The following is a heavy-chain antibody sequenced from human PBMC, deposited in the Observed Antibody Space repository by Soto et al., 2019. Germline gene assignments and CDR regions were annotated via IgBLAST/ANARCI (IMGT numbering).Heavy chain of an antibody. CDR3: ARGVGGYCSGSSCYDYYYYAMDV. V-gene: IGHV4-30-4*01. CDR1: GGSINSGDYY. Sequence: TLSLTCTVSGGSINSGDYYWTWVRQPPGKGLEWIGYIYHSGSTHSNPSLKIRVTISVDTSKNQFSLNLNSVTATDTAVYYCARGVGGYCSGSSCYDYYYYAMDVWGQGTTVTGSS. D-gene: IGHD2-2*01. J-gene: IGHJ6*02. CDR2: IYHSGST.